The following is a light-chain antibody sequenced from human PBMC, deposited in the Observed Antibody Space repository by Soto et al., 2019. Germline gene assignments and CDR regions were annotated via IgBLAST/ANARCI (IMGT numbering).Light chain of an antibody. J-gene: IGLJ2*01. Sequence: QSALTQPASVSGSPGQSITISCSGTSSDVGAYKYVSWYQQHPGKAPKLMIFDVNKRPSGVPDRFSGSKSDNTASLTISGLQADDEADYYCCSYAGSYILAIFGGGTKLTVL. CDR2: DVN. CDR1: SSDVGAYKY. V-gene: IGLV2-11*01. CDR3: CSYAGSYILAI.